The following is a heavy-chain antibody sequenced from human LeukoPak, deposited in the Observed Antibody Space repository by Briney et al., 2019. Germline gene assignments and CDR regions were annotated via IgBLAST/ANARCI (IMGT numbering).Heavy chain of an antibody. J-gene: IGHJ3*02. Sequence: SETLSLTCSVSGGSISSSGYFWGWIRQPPGKGLEWIGSISHSGSTYYNRYVKSRVTISEDTSKNQFSLKLTSVTAADTAVYYCARLDVVIVPAHPAIWGQGTMVTVSP. CDR2: ISHSGST. CDR3: ARLDVVIVPAHPAI. V-gene: IGHV4-39*01. CDR1: GGSISSSGYF. D-gene: IGHD2-2*03.